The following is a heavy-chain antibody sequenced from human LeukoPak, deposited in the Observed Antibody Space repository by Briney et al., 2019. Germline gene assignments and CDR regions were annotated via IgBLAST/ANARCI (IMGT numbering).Heavy chain of an antibody. CDR2: MNPNSGNT. Sequence: ASVKVSCKASGYTFTRYDINWVRQATGQGLEWMGWMNPNSGNTGYAQKFQGRVTMTRNTSISTAYMELSSLRSEDTAVYYCASGDGSYYEPYFDYWGQGTLVTVSS. J-gene: IGHJ4*02. CDR3: ASGDGSYYEPYFDY. V-gene: IGHV1-8*01. CDR1: GYTFTRYD. D-gene: IGHD1-26*01.